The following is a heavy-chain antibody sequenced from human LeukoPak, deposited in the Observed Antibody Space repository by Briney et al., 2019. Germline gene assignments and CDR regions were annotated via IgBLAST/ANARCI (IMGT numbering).Heavy chain of an antibody. J-gene: IGHJ3*01. D-gene: IGHD6-13*01. Sequence: GGSLRLSCAASGFTFSSYAMSWVRQAPGKGLEWVSSISSSSSYIYYADSVKGRFTISRDNAKNSLYLQMNSLRAEDAAVYYCARSDSSSFKDWGQGTMVTVSS. CDR2: ISSSSSYI. CDR1: GFTFSSYA. V-gene: IGHV3-21*01. CDR3: ARSDSSSFKD.